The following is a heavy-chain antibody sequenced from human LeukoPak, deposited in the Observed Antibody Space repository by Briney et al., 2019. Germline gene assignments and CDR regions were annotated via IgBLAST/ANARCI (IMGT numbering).Heavy chain of an antibody. D-gene: IGHD3-10*01. V-gene: IGHV3-11*05. CDR1: GFTLSDYY. CDR2: ISKSSSST. J-gene: IGHJ4*02. Sequence: GGSLRLSCAASGFTLSDYYMSWIRQAPGKGLEWVSYISKSSSSTNYADSVKGRFSISRDNAKNSLYLQLNSLTVEDTAVYYCARVRSSGSPLDYWGQGTLVTVSS. CDR3: ARVRSSGSPLDY.